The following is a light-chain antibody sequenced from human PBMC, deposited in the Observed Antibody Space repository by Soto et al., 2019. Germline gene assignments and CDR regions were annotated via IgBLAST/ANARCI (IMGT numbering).Light chain of an antibody. CDR2: GAS. V-gene: IGKV3-20*01. J-gene: IGKJ3*01. CDR3: LEVGRSPPCT. Sequence: EIVLTQSPGTLSLSPGERATLSCRASQSVSSSYLAWYPQKPGQAPRLLIYGASSRATGIPDRFSGSGSGTEFTLTFSKLAPEDFSWFYCLEVGRSPPCTFGTGTKVDVK. CDR1: QSVSSSY.